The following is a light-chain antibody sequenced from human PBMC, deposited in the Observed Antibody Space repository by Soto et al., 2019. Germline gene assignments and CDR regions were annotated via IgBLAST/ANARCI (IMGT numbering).Light chain of an antibody. J-gene: IGKJ1*01. CDR2: GAS. CDR1: QSVSSSY. Sequence: DIVLTQSPGTLSLSPGESATLSCRASQSVSSSYLAWYQQKPGQAPRLLIYGASNRATGIPDRFSGSGSGTDFTLTISRLEPEDFAVYYCQQYGNSPQWTFGQGTKVEIK. CDR3: QQYGNSPQWT. V-gene: IGKV3-20*01.